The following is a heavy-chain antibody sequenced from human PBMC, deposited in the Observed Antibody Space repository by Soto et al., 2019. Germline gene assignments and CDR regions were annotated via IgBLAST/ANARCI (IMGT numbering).Heavy chain of an antibody. CDR2: IKQDGSQK. D-gene: IGHD3-22*01. Sequence: EVQLVESGGGLVQPGGSLRLSCAASGFTFSNYWMSWVRQAPGKGLEWVANIKQDGSQKWYVDSVKGRFTISRDNAKKSLFLQMNGLRGEDAAMYYCARGDYHDDSGPFSDAFDVWGQGTMVTVSS. J-gene: IGHJ3*01. V-gene: IGHV3-7*04. CDR1: GFTFSNYW. CDR3: ARGDYHDDSGPFSDAFDV.